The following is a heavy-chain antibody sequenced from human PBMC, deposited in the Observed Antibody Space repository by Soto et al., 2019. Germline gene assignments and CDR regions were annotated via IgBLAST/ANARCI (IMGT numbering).Heavy chain of an antibody. CDR2: LYPGDST. V-gene: IGHV3-53*01. CDR1: GFTVSRNY. J-gene: IGHJ6*02. D-gene: IGHD3-3*01. CDR3: ARDHFYGVVNDYALDV. Sequence: EVHLVESGGGLIQPGGSLRLSCTASGFTVSRNYMSWVRQAPGKGLEWVSVLYPGDSTYYADSVKGRFTISRDNSKNTLYLQMNSLRVEDTAVYYCARDHFYGVVNDYALDVWGQGTTITVSS.